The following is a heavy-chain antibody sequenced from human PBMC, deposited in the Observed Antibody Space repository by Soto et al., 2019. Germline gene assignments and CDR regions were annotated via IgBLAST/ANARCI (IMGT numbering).Heavy chain of an antibody. J-gene: IGHJ6*02. CDR2: IYYSGST. D-gene: IGHD3-22*01. CDR1: GGSISSSSYY. CDR3: ASLPGYYYDSSGYYYYYYGMDV. Sequence: SETLSLTCTVSGGSISSSSYYWGWIRQPPGKGLEWIGSIYYSGSTYYNPSLKSRVTISVDTSKNQFSLKLSSVTAADTAVYYCASLPGYYYDSSGYYYYYYGMDVWGQGTTVTVS. V-gene: IGHV4-39*01.